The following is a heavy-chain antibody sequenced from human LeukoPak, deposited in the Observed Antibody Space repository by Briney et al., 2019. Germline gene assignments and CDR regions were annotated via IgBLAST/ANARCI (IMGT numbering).Heavy chain of an antibody. CDR3: ARAGQYYYGSGSYYYYYMDV. D-gene: IGHD3-10*01. V-gene: IGHV1-18*01. CDR2: ISAYNGNT. J-gene: IGHJ6*03. CDR1: GGTFSSYA. Sequence: ASVKVSCKASGGTFSSYAISWVRQAPGQGLEWMGWISAYNGNTNYAQKLQGRVTMTTDTSTSTAYMELRSLRSDDTAVYYCARAGQYYYGSGSYYYYYMDVWGKGTTVTISS.